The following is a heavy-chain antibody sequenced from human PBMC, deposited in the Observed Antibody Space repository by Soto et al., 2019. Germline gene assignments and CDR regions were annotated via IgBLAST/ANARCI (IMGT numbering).Heavy chain of an antibody. CDR3: ARPMHFLISHFGGLAPVTA. CDR2: ISHTGVT. V-gene: IGHV4-39*01. CDR1: GDSVTSDDYY. D-gene: IGHD2-21*02. J-gene: IGHJ5*02. Sequence: QLRLQESGPGLVKPSGTLSLTCTVSGDSVTSDDYYWGWIRRPPGQGLEWIGTISHTGVTFYNPPLTCQLTISLVASKSQISVKLASTTAADAGVVFWARPMHFLISHFGGLAPVTAWRQGVLVTV.